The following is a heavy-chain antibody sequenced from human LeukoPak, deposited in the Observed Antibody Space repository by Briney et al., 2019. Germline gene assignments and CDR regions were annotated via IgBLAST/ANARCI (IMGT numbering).Heavy chain of an antibody. Sequence: GASVKVSCKASGGTFSSYAISWVRQAPGQGLEWMGWINPNSGGTNYAQKFQGRITMTRDTSISTAYMELSRLRSDDTAVYYCARAQVYCSGGGCPYFDYWGQGTLVTVSS. V-gene: IGHV1-2*02. CDR3: ARAQVYCSGGGCPYFDY. J-gene: IGHJ4*02. CDR1: GGTFSSYA. CDR2: INPNSGGT. D-gene: IGHD2-15*01.